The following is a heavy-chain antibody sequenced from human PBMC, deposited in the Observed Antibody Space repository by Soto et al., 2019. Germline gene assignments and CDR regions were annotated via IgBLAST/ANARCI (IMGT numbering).Heavy chain of an antibody. CDR3: ARPKITCYNWFDP. Sequence: SETLSLTSTVAGGSISGSSCYWVWNRQPPGKGLEWIGSIYYSGSTYYNPSLKSRVTISVDTSKNQFSLKLSSVTAADTAVYYCARPKITCYNWFDPWGQGTLVTVSS. V-gene: IGHV4-39*01. J-gene: IGHJ5*02. CDR2: IYYSGST. D-gene: IGHD1-20*01. CDR1: GGSISGSSCY.